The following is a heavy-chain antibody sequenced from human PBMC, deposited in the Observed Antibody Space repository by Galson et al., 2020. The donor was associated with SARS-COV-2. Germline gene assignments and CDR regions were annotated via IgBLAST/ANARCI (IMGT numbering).Heavy chain of an antibody. V-gene: IGHV4-59*08. D-gene: IGHD3-9*01. CDR1: GGSTRGYD. J-gene: IGHJ4*02. Sequence: MKNSETLSITFAVSGGSTRGYDWITIRHPPVKGLDWFCYIYYSDSTTSNPSLRSRVTTSVDTSKNQFSLNLSSVIAAGTAVYYCARRGGGRYFDYYFDYWGQGTLVTVSS. CDR2: IYYSDST. CDR3: ARRGGGRYFDYYFDY.